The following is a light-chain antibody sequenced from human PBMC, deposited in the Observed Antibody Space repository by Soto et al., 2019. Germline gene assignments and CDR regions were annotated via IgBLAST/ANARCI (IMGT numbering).Light chain of an antibody. CDR2: EVS. CDR3: SSYTTRSTGV. CDR1: SSDVGAYGY. J-gene: IGLJ2*01. Sequence: QSVLTQPASASGSPGQSITISCTGTSSDVGAYGYVSWYQQHPGKAPKIMIYEVSYRPSGVSNRSSGSKSGNAASLTISGLQGEDEGDYYCSSYTTRSTGVFGGGTKVTVL. V-gene: IGLV2-14*01.